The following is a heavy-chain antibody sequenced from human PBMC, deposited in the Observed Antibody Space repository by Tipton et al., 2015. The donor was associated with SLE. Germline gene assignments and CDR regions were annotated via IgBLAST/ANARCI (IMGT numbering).Heavy chain of an antibody. D-gene: IGHD5-12*01. J-gene: IGHJ4*02. V-gene: IGHV4-59*01. CDR2: IYYSGST. CDR3: ARDRGESPY. CDR1: GGSISSYY. Sequence: TLSLTCTVSGGSISSYYWSWIRQPPGKGLEWIGYIYYSGSTNYNPSRKSRVTISVDTSKNQFSLKLSSVTAADTAVYYCARDRGESPYWGQGTLVTVSS.